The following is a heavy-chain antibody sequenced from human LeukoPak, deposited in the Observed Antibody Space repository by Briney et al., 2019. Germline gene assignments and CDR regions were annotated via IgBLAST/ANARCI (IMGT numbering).Heavy chain of an antibody. D-gene: IGHD6-19*01. Sequence: GGSLRLSCAASGFTFSSYGMHWVRQAPGKGLEWVAVISYDGSNKYYADSVKGRFTISRDNSKNTLYLQMNSLRAEDTAVYYCAKDYRYAAVAGHIFDYWGQGTLVTVSS. CDR1: GFTFSSYG. CDR2: ISYDGSNK. V-gene: IGHV3-30*18. CDR3: AKDYRYAAVAGHIFDY. J-gene: IGHJ4*02.